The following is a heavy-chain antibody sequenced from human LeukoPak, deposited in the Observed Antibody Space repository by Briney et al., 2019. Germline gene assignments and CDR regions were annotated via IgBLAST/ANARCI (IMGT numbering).Heavy chain of an antibody. CDR1: GFTFSSYV. V-gene: IGHV3-23*01. CDR2: ISGSGGST. CDR3: ARIVPRTLNWFDP. D-gene: IGHD2-8*01. Sequence: PGGSLRLSCAASGFTFSSYVMSWVRQAQGKGLEWVSTISGSGGSTYYTDSVKGRFTISRDNSKNTLYLQMNSLRAEDTAVYYCARIVPRTLNWFDPWGQGTLVTVSS. J-gene: IGHJ5*02.